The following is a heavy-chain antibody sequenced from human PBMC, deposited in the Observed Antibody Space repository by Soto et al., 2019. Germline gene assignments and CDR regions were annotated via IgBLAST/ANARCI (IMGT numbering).Heavy chain of an antibody. D-gene: IGHD1-26*01. Sequence: HPGGSLRLSCAASGFTFSNSPMYWVRQAPGKGLEWVAFISSDGSSKYYANFVKGRFTISRDNSKNTLYLQMNSLRSEDTAVYYCARVGRELRTSYGMDVWGQGTTVTVSS. J-gene: IGHJ6*02. CDR1: GFTFSNSP. CDR2: ISSDGSSK. V-gene: IGHV3-30-3*01. CDR3: ARVGRELRTSYGMDV.